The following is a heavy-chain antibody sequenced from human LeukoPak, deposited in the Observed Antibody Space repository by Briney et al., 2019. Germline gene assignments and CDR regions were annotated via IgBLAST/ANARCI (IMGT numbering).Heavy chain of an antibody. CDR2: MNPNSGNT. D-gene: IGHD3-10*01. J-gene: IGHJ4*02. CDR1: GYTFTSYD. CDR3: ARGRRRNPLWFGELLSKFDY. Sequence: ASVKVFYKASGYTFTSYDINWVRQATGQGLEWMGWMNPNSGNTGYAQKFQGRVTMTRNTSISTAYMELSSLRSEDTAVYYCARGRRRNPLWFGELLSKFDYWGQGTLVTVSS. V-gene: IGHV1-8*01.